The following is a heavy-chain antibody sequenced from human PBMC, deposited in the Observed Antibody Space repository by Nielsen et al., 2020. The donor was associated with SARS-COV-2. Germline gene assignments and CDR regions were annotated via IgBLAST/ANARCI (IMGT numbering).Heavy chain of an antibody. CDR3: ATLGGGLYYYYGMDV. D-gene: IGHD2-15*01. CDR1: GFTFSSYA. J-gene: IGHJ6*02. CDR2: ISGSGGST. V-gene: IGHV3-23*01. Sequence: GGSLRLSCAASGFTFSSYAMSWVRQAPGKWLEWVSAISGSGGSTYYADSVTGRFTISRDNAKNSLYLQMNSLRAEDTALYYWATLGGGLYYYYGMDVWGQGATVTVSS.